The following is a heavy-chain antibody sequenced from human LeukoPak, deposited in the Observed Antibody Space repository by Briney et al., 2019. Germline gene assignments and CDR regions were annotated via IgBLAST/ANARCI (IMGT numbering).Heavy chain of an antibody. CDR1: GGSISSYY. CDR2: IYYRGST. Sequence: PSVTLSLTCTVSGGSISSYYWSWIRQPPGQGLEWIGHIYYRGSTNYNPFLKSRVTISVDTSKNQFSLRLSSLTAADTAVYYCARANYGSGTYYDQFDYWGQGTLVTVSS. J-gene: IGHJ4*02. CDR3: ARANYGSGTYYDQFDY. V-gene: IGHV4-59*01. D-gene: IGHD3-10*01.